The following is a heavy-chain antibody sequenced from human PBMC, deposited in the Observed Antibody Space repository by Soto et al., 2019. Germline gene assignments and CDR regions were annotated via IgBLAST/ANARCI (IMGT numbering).Heavy chain of an antibody. J-gene: IGHJ1*01. D-gene: IGHD3-3*01. Sequence: EVQLLESGGGLVQPGGSPRLSCAASGFTFSSYAMSWVRQAPGKGLEWVSAISGSGGSTYYADSVKGRFTISRDNSKNTLYLQMNSLRAEDTAVYYCAKGPRDYDFWSGYYGYFQHWGQGTLVTVSS. CDR1: GFTFSSYA. CDR3: AKGPRDYDFWSGYYGYFQH. CDR2: ISGSGGST. V-gene: IGHV3-23*01.